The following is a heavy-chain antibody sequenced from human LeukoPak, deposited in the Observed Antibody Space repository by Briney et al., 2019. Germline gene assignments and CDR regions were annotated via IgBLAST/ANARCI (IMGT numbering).Heavy chain of an antibody. D-gene: IGHD6-19*01. Sequence: PSETLSLTCTVSGGSISGSSYYWGWIRQLPGKGLEWIGSIYYSGSTYYNPSLKSRVTISVDTSKNQFSLKLSSVTAADTAVYYCASSGIAVASFDYWGQGTLVTVSS. CDR3: ASSGIAVASFDY. CDR2: IYYSGST. CDR1: GGSISGSSYY. V-gene: IGHV4-39*01. J-gene: IGHJ4*02.